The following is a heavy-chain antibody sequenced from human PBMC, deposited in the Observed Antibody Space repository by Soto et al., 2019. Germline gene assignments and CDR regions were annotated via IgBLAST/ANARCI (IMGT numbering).Heavy chain of an antibody. CDR3: ARSQRIVYH. CDR1: GGSISSGGYS. J-gene: IGHJ5*02. CDR2: IYYSGST. D-gene: IGHD1-26*01. V-gene: IGHV4-31*03. Sequence: SETLSLTCTVSGGSISSGGYSWSWIRQHPGKGLEWIGYIYYSGSTYYNPSLKSRVTISVDTSKNQFSLKLSSVTAADTAVYYCARSQRIVYHWGQGTLVTVS.